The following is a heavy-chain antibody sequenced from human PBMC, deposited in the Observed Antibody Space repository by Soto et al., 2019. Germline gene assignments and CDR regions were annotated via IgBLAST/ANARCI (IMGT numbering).Heavy chain of an antibody. Sequence: QLQLQESGPGLVKPSETLSLTCTVSGGSISSSSYYWGWIRQPPGKGLEWIGSIFYSGSTYYNPSLKRRVPISGDTSKNHFSLKLSSVTAADTAVYYCARHLGPIRDFWSGTADLNWFDPWGQGTLVTVSS. CDR3: ARHLGPIRDFWSGTADLNWFDP. CDR2: IFYSGST. J-gene: IGHJ5*02. CDR1: GGSISSSSYY. V-gene: IGHV4-39*01. D-gene: IGHD3-3*01.